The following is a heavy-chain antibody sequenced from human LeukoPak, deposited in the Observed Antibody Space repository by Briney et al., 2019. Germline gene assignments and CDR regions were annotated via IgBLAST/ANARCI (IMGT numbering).Heavy chain of an antibody. CDR1: GFTFSSYS. CDR2: IGSSSSYI. J-gene: IGHJ4*02. V-gene: IGHV3-21*01. CDR3: AKDPSLVGATS. D-gene: IGHD1-26*01. Sequence: PGGSLRLSCAASGFTFSSYSMNWVRQAPGKGLEWVSSIGSSSSYIYYADSVKGRFTISRDNAKNSLYLQMNSLRAEDTAVYYCAKDPSLVGATSWGQGTLVTVSS.